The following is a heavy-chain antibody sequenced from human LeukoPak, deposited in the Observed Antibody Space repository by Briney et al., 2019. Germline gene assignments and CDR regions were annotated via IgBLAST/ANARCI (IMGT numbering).Heavy chain of an antibody. J-gene: IGHJ4*02. CDR1: RYTFTGYY. D-gene: IGHD2-15*01. CDR2: INPNSGGT. Sequence: ASVKVSCKASRYTFTGYYMHWVRQAPGQGLEWMGCINPNSGGTNYAQKFQGRVTMTRDTSISTAYMELSRLRSDDTAVYYCARGGIVVVVAATLGYWGQGTLVTVSS. CDR3: ARGGIVVVVAATLGY. V-gene: IGHV1-2*02.